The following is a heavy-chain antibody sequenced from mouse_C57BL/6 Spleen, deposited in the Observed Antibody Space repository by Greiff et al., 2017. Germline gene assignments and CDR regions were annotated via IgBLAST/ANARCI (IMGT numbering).Heavy chain of an antibody. J-gene: IGHJ3*01. D-gene: IGHD2-12*01. CDR1: GYSITSGYY. V-gene: IGHV3-6*01. CDR3: ARETIVTPFED. Sequence: EVQLVESGPGLVKPSQSLSLTCSVTGYSITSGYYWTWIRQFPGNKLEWRSYISYDGSNKYNPPLKNRITITRDTSKNQFFLKLNSVTTEDTATYGCARETIVTPFEDWGQGTLVAVSA. CDR2: ISYDGSN.